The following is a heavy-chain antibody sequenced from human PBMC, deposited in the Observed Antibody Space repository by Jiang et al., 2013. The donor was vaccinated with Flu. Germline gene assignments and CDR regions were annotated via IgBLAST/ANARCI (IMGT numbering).Heavy chain of an antibody. D-gene: IGHD2-2*01. CDR2: IYHSGGT. J-gene: IGHJ4*02. CDR3: ARLVVIPAAIGLDY. Sequence: PGLVKPSGTLSLTCAVSGGSIAPSYWWSWVRQPPGKGLEWLGEIYHSGGTNYNPSLKSRVTISVDKSKNQFSLTLSSVTAADTAVYYCARLVVIPAAIGLDYWGQGTLVTVSS. CDR1: GGSIAPSYW. V-gene: IGHV4-4*02.